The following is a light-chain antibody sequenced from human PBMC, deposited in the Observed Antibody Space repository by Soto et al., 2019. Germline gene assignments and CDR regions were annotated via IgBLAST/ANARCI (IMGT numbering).Light chain of an antibody. CDR3: QQRFT. CDR1: QSVSSY. Sequence: DIMLTQSPATLSLSLGERATLSCRASQSVSSYLAWYQQKPGQAPRLLIYDVSNRATGIPARFSGSGSGTDFTLTISRLAPEDFAVYYCQQRFTFGQGTRLEIK. J-gene: IGKJ5*01. V-gene: IGKV3-11*01. CDR2: DVS.